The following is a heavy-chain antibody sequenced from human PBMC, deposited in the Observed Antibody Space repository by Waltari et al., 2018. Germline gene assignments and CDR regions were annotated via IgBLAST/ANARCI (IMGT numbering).Heavy chain of an antibody. CDR1: GFTFGDYA. CDR3: TRAEWLRSGVHDY. CDR2: IRRKDYGGTT. Sequence: EVQLVESGGGLVQPGRSLRLSCTASGFTFGDYAMSWVRQAPGKGLEWEGFIRRKDYGGTTEYAASVKGRFTISRDDSKSIAYLQMNSLKTEDTGVYYCTRAEWLRSGVHDYWGQGTLVTVAS. J-gene: IGHJ4*02. D-gene: IGHD5-12*01. V-gene: IGHV3-49*04.